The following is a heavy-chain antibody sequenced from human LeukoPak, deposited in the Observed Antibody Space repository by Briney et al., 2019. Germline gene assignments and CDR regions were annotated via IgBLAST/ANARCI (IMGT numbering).Heavy chain of an antibody. CDR3: ARDNSKDIVVERSNWFDP. V-gene: IGHV1-2*02. Sequence: ASVKVSCKASGYTFTGYYMHWVRQAPGQGLEWMGWINLNSGGTNYAQKFQGRVTMTRDTSISTAYMELSRLRSDDTAVYYCARDNSKDIVVERSNWFDPWGQGTLVTVSS. CDR2: INLNSGGT. CDR1: GYTFTGYY. D-gene: IGHD2-2*01. J-gene: IGHJ5*02.